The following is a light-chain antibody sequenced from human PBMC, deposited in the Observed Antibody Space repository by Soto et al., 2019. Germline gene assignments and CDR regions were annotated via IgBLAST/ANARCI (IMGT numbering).Light chain of an antibody. V-gene: IGKV4-1*01. CDR1: QSVLYSSTIKNY. J-gene: IGKJ1*01. CDR3: QQYYSTLRT. Sequence: DIVMTQSPDSLAVSLGERATINCKSSQSVLYSSTIKNYLAWYQQKPGQPPKLLIYWASTRESGVPDRFSGSGSGTDFTLTISSLQAEDVAVYYCQQYYSTLRTFGQGTKVEIK. CDR2: WAS.